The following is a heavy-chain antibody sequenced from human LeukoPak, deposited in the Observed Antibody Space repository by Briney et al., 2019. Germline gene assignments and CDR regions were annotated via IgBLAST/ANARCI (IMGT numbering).Heavy chain of an antibody. CDR2: IWYDGSNK. Sequence: GSLRLSCAASGFTFSSYGLHWVRQPPGKGLEWVAVIWYDGSNKYYADSVKGRFTISRDNSKNSLYLQMNSLRAEDTAVYYCARDAGIELWTHVYGMDVWGQGTTVTVSS. D-gene: IGHD5-18*01. CDR3: ARDAGIELWTHVYGMDV. J-gene: IGHJ6*02. CDR1: GFTFSSYG. V-gene: IGHV3-33*01.